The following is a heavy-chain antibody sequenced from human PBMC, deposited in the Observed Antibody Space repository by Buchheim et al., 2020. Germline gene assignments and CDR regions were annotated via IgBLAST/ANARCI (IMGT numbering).Heavy chain of an antibody. Sequence: QVQLQESGPGLVKPSETLSLTCSVSGGSISGYYWSWIRQPPGKGLEWIGYIYYSGSTNYNPSLKSRVPISVDTSKNQFSLRLSSVTAADTAVYYCARLVGGVGYFDYWGLGTL. V-gene: IGHV4-59*08. CDR2: IYYSGST. CDR3: ARLVGGVGYFDY. D-gene: IGHD2-8*02. J-gene: IGHJ4*02. CDR1: GGSISGYY.